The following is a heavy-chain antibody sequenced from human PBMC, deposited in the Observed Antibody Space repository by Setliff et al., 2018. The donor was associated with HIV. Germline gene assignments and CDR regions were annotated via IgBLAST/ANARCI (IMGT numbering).Heavy chain of an antibody. J-gene: IGHJ3*02. V-gene: IGHV4-4*09. CDR2: ISTSGST. D-gene: IGHD1-1*01. CDR3: ARVFPPTRGATTNTPPGVFDI. Sequence: KTSETLSLTCTVSGASFTTHYWSLVRQPPGKGLEWIGCISTSGSTNYNPSLKSRVTISVDTSKNQFSLKLSSVTAADTAVYYCARVFPPTRGATTNTPPGVFDIWGQGTMVTVSS. CDR1: GASFTTHY.